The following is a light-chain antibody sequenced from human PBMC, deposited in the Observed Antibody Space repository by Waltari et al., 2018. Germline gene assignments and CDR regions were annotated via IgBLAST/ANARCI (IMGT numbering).Light chain of an antibody. V-gene: IGLV1-47*01. J-gene: IGLJ3*02. CDR1: RSNIASNY. CDR2: RNN. CDR3: AAWDDSLSGRV. Sequence: QSVLTQPPSASGTPGQRVTISFSGSRSNIASNYVYWYQQPPGTAPKLLIYRNNQRPSGVPDRFSGSKSGTSASLAISGLRSEDEADYYCAAWDDSLSGRVFGGGTKVTVL.